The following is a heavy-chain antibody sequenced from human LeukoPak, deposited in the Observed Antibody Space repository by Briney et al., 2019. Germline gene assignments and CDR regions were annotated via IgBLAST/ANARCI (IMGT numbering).Heavy chain of an antibody. V-gene: IGHV3-49*04. CDR2: IRSKAYGGTT. Sequence: TGGSLRLSCAASGFTFSSYAMSWVRQAPGKGLEWVGFIRSKAYGGTTEYAASVKGRFTISRDDSKSIAYLQMNSLKTEDTAVYYCTRGKYYDFWSGYYPDYWGQGTLVTVSS. J-gene: IGHJ4*02. CDR3: TRGKYYDFWSGYYPDY. CDR1: GFTFSSYA. D-gene: IGHD3-3*01.